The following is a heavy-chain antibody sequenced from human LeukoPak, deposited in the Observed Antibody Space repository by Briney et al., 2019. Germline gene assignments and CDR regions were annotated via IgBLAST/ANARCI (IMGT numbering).Heavy chain of an antibody. CDR3: ARRTYDY. CDR2: ISGSGGST. J-gene: IGHJ4*02. CDR1: GFTFKSYS. Sequence: PGGSLRLSCAASGFTFKSYSMNWVRQAPGKGLEWVSAISGSGGSTYYADSVKGRLTISRDNSKNTLYLQMNSLRAEDTAVYYCARRTYDYWGQGTLVTVSS. V-gene: IGHV3-23*01. D-gene: IGHD1-14*01.